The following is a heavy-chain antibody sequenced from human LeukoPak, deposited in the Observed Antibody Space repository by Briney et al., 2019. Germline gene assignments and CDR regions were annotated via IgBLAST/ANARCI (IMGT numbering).Heavy chain of an antibody. D-gene: IGHD3-9*01. Sequence: AGGSLRLSCAASGFSIRSYWMSWVRQAPGKGLEWVGRIRSKANSYATAYAASVKGRFTISRDDSKNTAYLQMNSLKTEDTAVYYCTPSLYDILTGSDYWGQGTLVTVSS. CDR3: TPSLYDILTGSDY. J-gene: IGHJ4*02. V-gene: IGHV3-73*01. CDR2: IRSKANSYAT. CDR1: GFSIRSYW.